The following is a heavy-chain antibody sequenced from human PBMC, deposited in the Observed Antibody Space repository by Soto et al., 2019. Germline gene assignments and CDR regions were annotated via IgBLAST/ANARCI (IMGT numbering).Heavy chain of an antibody. D-gene: IGHD1-26*01. CDR1: GGSFTSNNW. J-gene: IGHJ4*02. Sequence: KTSETLSLTCAVSGGSFTSNNWWTWVRQPPGQGLEWIGEIYRTGSTNYNPSLKSRVTISLDKSENQFSLRLTSVTAADTAVYYCVTVNLVGAAYYFDYWGPGTLVTVSS. CDR3: VTVNLVGAAYYFDY. V-gene: IGHV4-4*02. CDR2: IYRTGST.